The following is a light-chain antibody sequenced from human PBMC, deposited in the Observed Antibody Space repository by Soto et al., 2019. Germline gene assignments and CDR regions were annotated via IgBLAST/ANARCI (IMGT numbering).Light chain of an antibody. CDR2: RAS. Sequence: DIPMTQSPSTLSASIGDTVTITGRTSQSVDTWLAWYQHKAGKAPKLLIYRASSLAAGVPYRFSGSGSGTAFTLTIPSLQPDDFATYYCQHSNDDSRVFGPGTQVEIK. CDR3: QHSNDDSRV. V-gene: IGKV1-5*03. J-gene: IGKJ1*01. CDR1: QSVDTW.